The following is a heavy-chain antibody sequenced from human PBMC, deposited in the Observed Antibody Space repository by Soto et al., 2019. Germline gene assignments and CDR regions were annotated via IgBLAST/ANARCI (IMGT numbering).Heavy chain of an antibody. CDR2: ISGSGGST. CDR1: GFTFSSYA. CDR3: AKDLLGSFVVVVAATDY. Sequence: PGGSLRLSCAASGFTFSSYAMSWVRQAPGKGLEWVSAISGSGGSTYYADSVKGRFTISRDNSKNTLYLQMNSLRAEDTAVYYCAKDLLGSFVVVVAATDYWGQGTLVTVSS. V-gene: IGHV3-23*01. J-gene: IGHJ4*02. D-gene: IGHD2-15*01.